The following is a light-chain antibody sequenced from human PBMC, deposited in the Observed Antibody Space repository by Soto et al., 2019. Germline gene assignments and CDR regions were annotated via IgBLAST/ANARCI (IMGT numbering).Light chain of an antibody. CDR3: MQAIHTPSIT. CDR2: LGS. J-gene: IGKJ5*01. CDR1: QSLLHSNGYNY. V-gene: IGKV2-28*01. Sequence: DIVMTQSPLSLPVTPGEPASISCRSSQSLLHSNGYNYLDWYLQKPGQSPQLLIYLGSNRASGVPDRCSGSGSGTYFTLKISRVEAEDVGVYYCMQAIHTPSITFGQGTQLEIK.